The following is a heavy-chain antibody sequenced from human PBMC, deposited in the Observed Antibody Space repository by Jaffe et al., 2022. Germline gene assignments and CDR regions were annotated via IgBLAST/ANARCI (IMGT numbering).Heavy chain of an antibody. CDR1: GFTFSSYE. J-gene: IGHJ4*02. CDR3: AREAVLGIAAAGRLDY. Sequence: EVQLVESGGGLVQPGGSLRLSCAASGFTFSSYEMNWVRQAPGKGLEWVSYISSSGSTIYYADSVKGRFTISRDNAKNSLYLQMNSLRAEDTAVYYCAREAVLGIAAAGRLDYWGQGTLVTVSS. D-gene: IGHD6-13*01. CDR2: ISSSGSTI. V-gene: IGHV3-48*03.